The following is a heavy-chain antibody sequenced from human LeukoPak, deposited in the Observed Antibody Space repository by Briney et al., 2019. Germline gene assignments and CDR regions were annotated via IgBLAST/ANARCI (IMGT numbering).Heavy chain of an antibody. CDR1: GGSITTYY. CDR3: ARHAVYSGDYSFWFDP. CDR2: IYYSGIT. V-gene: IGHV4-59*08. D-gene: IGHD1-26*01. Sequence: SETLSLTCTVFGGSITTYYWSWIRQPPGQGLEWIAYIYYSGITNYNPSLKSRVSISVDTSKNLFSLSLSSVTAADTAVYYCARHAVYSGDYSFWFDPWGLGTLVTVSS. J-gene: IGHJ5*02.